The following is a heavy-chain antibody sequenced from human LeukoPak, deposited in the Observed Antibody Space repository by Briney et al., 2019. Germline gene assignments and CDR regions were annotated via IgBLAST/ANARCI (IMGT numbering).Heavy chain of an antibody. D-gene: IGHD5-18*01. CDR1: GYTFTRYY. Sequence: GASVKVSCKASGYTFTRYYMHWARQAPGQGLEWMGRINPSGGSTTYAEKFQGRVTLTRDTSTSIVYMELSSLGSEDTAVYYCAREMNEYSYGPLFDYWGQGTLVTVSS. CDR3: AREMNEYSYGPLFDY. J-gene: IGHJ4*02. CDR2: INPSGGST. V-gene: IGHV1-46*01.